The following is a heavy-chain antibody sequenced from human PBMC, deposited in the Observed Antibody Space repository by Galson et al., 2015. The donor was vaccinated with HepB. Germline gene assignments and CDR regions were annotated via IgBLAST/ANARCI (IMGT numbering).Heavy chain of an antibody. CDR3: ARELGPGEYYYGSGSYLD. V-gene: IGHV1-69*04. J-gene: IGHJ4*02. CDR1: GGTFSSYT. CDR2: IIPILGIA. Sequence: SVKVSCKASGGTFSSYTISWVRQAPGQGLEWMGRIIPILGIANYAQKFQGRVTITADKSTSTAYMELSSLRSEDTAVYYCARELGPGEYYYGSGSYLDWGQGTLVTVSS. D-gene: IGHD3-10*01.